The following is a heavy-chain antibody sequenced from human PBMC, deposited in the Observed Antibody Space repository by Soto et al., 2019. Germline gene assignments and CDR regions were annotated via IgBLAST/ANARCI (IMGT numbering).Heavy chain of an antibody. V-gene: IGHV4-31*03. J-gene: IGHJ4*02. CDR3: ARAAYYDILTGYYPSPDY. CDR2: IYYIGST. Sequence: PSETLSLTCTVSGGSISSGGYYWNWIRQHPGKGLEWIGYIYYIGSTYYNPSLKSRVTISLDTSKNQFSLKLSSVTAADTAVYYCARAAYYDILTGYYPSPDYWGQGTLVTVS. CDR1: GGSISSGGYY. D-gene: IGHD3-9*01.